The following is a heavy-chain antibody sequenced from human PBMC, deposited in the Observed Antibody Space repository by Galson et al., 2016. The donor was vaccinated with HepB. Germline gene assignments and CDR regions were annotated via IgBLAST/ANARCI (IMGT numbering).Heavy chain of an antibody. Sequence: SLRLSGAASGFSLSSYGMQWVRQAPGKGLEWVAVLMHVGGEKDYGDSVKGRFTISRDESKNTLHLQMNSLRGDDTAVYYCARDYYNAMDVWGQGATVTVSS. CDR1: GFSLSSYG. CDR2: LMHVGGEK. V-gene: IGHV3-30-3*01. CDR3: ARDYYNAMDV. J-gene: IGHJ6*02.